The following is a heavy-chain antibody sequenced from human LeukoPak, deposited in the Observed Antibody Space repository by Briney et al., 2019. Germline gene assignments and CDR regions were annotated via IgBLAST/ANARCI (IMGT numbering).Heavy chain of an antibody. D-gene: IGHD3-10*01. Sequence: SETLSLTCTVSGGSISSSSYYWGWIRQPPGKGLEWIGSIYYSGITYYNPSLKSRVTISVDTSKNQFSLKLSSVTAADTAVYYCARLYYGSGSYYPLNFDFWGQGTLVTVSS. J-gene: IGHJ4*02. CDR3: ARLYYGSGSYYPLNFDF. CDR1: GGSISSSSYY. CDR2: IYYSGIT. V-gene: IGHV4-39*01.